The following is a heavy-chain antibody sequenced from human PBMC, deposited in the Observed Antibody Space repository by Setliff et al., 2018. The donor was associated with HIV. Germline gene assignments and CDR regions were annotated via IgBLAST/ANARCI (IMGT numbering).Heavy chain of an antibody. D-gene: IGHD3-9*01. J-gene: IGHJ5*02. Sequence: SVKVSCKASGATFNYSFITWVRQAPGQGLEWMGGVVPTIHEATYAQKFQGRVTITADESATTVYMEMSGLTSDDTAVYYCATSPRGTYYDILSGRPRGWFDPWGQGTLVTVSS. CDR2: VVPTIHEA. V-gene: IGHV1-69*13. CDR3: ATSPRGTYYDILSGRPRGWFDP. CDR1: GATFNYSF.